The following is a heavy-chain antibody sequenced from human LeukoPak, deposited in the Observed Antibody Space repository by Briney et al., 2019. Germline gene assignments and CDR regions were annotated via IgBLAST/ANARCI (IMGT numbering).Heavy chain of an antibody. CDR1: GFTVSSNY. Sequence: PGGSLRLSCAASGFTVSSNYMSWVRQAPGKGLEWVSVIYSGGSAYYADSVKGRFTISRDNSKNTLYLQMNSLRAEDTAVYYCASPGVYYGSGSCYYWGQGTLVTVSS. J-gene: IGHJ4*02. D-gene: IGHD3-10*01. CDR3: ASPGVYYGSGSCYY. CDR2: IYSGGSA. V-gene: IGHV3-53*01.